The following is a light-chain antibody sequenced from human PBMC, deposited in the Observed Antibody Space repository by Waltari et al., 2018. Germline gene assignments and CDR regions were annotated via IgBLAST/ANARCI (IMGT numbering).Light chain of an antibody. Sequence: DIQMTQSPSSLSASVGDRVTMTCRASQSIGNYLNWYQQEPGKAPNLLIYAASTLQGGVPSRFSGSGSGTDFTLTISSLQPEDFATYYCQQSYNTPYTFGQGTKLEIE. CDR2: AAS. J-gene: IGKJ2*01. CDR1: QSIGNY. V-gene: IGKV1-39*01. CDR3: QQSYNTPYT.